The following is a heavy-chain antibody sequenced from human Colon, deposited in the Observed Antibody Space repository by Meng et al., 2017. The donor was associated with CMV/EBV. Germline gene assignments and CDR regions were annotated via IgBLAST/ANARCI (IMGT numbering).Heavy chain of an antibody. CDR2: TYYRSQWHN. J-gene: IGHJ5*02. CDR1: GDSVANTGAA. CDR3: ARDPEYSYSILDT. Sequence: VHVQQSGAGLLKPSQTLSLTCAISGDSVANTGAAWNWVRQSPSRGLEWLGRTYYRSQWHNNYAESVRSRITINPDTSKNQFSLQLKSVTPEDTAVYYCARDPEYSYSILDTWGQGTLVTV. D-gene: IGHD1-26*01. V-gene: IGHV6-1*01.